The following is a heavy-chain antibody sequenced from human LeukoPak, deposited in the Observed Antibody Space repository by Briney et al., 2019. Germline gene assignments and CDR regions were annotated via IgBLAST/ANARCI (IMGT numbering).Heavy chain of an antibody. CDR1: GGSIRSYY. Sequence: SETLSLTCTVSGGSIRSYYWSWIRQPPGKGLEWIGYIYYSGSTNYNPSLKSRVTISVDTSKNQFSLKLSSVTAADTAVYYCARETYSYDTNWFDPWGQGTLVTVSS. CDR3: ARETYSYDTNWFDP. J-gene: IGHJ5*02. D-gene: IGHD5-18*01. V-gene: IGHV4-59*01. CDR2: IYYSGST.